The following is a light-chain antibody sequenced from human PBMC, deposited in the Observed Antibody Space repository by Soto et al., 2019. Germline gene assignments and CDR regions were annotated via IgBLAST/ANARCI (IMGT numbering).Light chain of an antibody. J-gene: IGLJ3*02. CDR2: EDN. V-gene: IGLV6-57*01. Sequence: NFMLTQPHSVSESPGKTVTISCTRSSGSIASNFVQWYQQRPGSSPTTVIYEDNERPSGVPDRFSGSIDSSSNSASLTISGLKTEDEADNYCQSYDDTNHWVFGGGTKLTVL. CDR1: SGSIASNF. CDR3: QSYDDTNHWV.